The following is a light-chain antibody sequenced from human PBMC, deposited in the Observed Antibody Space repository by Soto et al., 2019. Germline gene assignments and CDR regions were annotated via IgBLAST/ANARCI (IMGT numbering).Light chain of an antibody. J-gene: IGLJ3*02. V-gene: IGLV1-40*01. CDR1: SSNIGAGYD. CDR3: QSYDISLSGSV. CDR2: GNS. Sequence: QAVVTQPPSVSGAPGQRVTISCTGSSSNIGAGYDVHWYQQFPGTTPKLLIYGNSNRPSGVPDRFSGSKSGTSASLAITGLQAEDEADYFCQSYDISLSGSVFGGGTKVTVL.